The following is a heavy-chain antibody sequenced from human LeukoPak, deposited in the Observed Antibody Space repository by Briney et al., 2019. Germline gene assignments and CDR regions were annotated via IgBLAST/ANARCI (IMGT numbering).Heavy chain of an antibody. CDR1: GGSISSYY. V-gene: IGHV4-4*07. J-gene: IGHJ3*02. D-gene: IGHD3-3*01. CDR2: IYTSGST. Sequence: SETLSLTCTVSGGSISSYYWSWIRQPAGKGLEWSGRIYTSGSTNYNPSLKSRVTMSVDTSKNQFSLKLSSVTAADTAVYYCARASPLITIFGTDAFDIWGQGTMVTVSS. CDR3: ARASPLITIFGTDAFDI.